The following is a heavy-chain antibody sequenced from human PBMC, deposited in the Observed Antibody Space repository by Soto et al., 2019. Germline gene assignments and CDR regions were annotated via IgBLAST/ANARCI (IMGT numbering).Heavy chain of an antibody. V-gene: IGHV3-30-3*01. CDR2: ISYDGSNK. CDR3: ARGPGDY. CDR1: GFTFSSYA. J-gene: IGHJ4*02. Sequence: QVQLVESGGGVVQPGRSLRLSCAASGFTFSSYAMHWVRQAPGKGLEWVAVISYDGSNKYYADSVKGRFTISRDNSKNTLYLQMNSLRAEDTAVYYGARGPGDYWGQGSLVTVSS.